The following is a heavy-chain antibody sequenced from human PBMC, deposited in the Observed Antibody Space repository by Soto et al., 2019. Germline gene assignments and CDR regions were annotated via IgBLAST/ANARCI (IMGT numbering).Heavy chain of an antibody. D-gene: IGHD3-3*01. V-gene: IGHV4-59*01. CDR2: IYYSGST. J-gene: IGHJ6*02. CDR3: VRAQITIFGVAPYGMDV. Sequence: PSETLSLTCTVSGGSISSYYWSWIRQPPGKGLEWIGYIYYSGSTNYNPSLKSRVTISVDTSKNQFSLKLSSVTAADTAVYYCVRAQITIFGVAPYGMDVWGQGTTVTVSS. CDR1: GGSISSYY.